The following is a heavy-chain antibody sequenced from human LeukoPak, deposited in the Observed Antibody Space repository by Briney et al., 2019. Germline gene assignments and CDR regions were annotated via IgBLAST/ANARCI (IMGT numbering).Heavy chain of an antibody. CDR3: SSTRPVDTAIPRDGMDV. D-gene: IGHD5-18*01. Sequence: ASVKVSCKASGYTFTSNYVHWVRQALGQGPGWMGWINPNSSVSNYGQEFQGRVTMPRDPSICTAYMELSRLRSEDTAGYYCSSTRPVDTAIPRDGMDVWGQGTTVPVPS. V-gene: IGHV1-2*02. J-gene: IGHJ6*02. CDR1: GYTFTSNY. CDR2: INPNSSVS.